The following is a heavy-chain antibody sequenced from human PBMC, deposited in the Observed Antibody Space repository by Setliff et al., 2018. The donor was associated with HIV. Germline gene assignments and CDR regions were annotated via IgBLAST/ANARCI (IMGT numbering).Heavy chain of an antibody. CDR3: AKGVAGLQYYYHYMDV. Sequence: SETLSLTCAVYGGSFSGYSWIWIRQPPGKGLEWIGEITHSGSTNYNPSLETRVTIPVATSKNQFSLKLSSVTAADTAVYYCAKGVAGLQYYYHYMDVWGKGTTVTVSS. J-gene: IGHJ6*03. D-gene: IGHD6-19*01. V-gene: IGHV4-34*01. CDR2: ITHSGST. CDR1: GGSFSGYS.